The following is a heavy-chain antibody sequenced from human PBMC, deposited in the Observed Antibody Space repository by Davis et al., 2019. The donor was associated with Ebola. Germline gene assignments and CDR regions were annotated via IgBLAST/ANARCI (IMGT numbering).Heavy chain of an antibody. CDR3: ARGYYDGRGWFDP. J-gene: IGHJ5*02. CDR2: INPNSGGT. D-gene: IGHD3-3*01. Sequence: AASVKVSCKASGYTFTGYYMHWVRQAPGQGLEWMGRINPNSGGTNYAQKFQGRVTMTRDTSISTAYMELSRLRSDDTAVYYCARGYYDGRGWFDPWGQGTLVTVSS. V-gene: IGHV1-2*06. CDR1: GYTFTGYY.